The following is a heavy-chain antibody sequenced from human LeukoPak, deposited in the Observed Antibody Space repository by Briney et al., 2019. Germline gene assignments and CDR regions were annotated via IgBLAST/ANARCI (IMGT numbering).Heavy chain of an antibody. CDR2: IYYSGST. Sequence: SETLSLTCTVSGGSISSYYWSWIRQPPGKGLEWIGYIYYSGSTNYNPSLKSRVTISVDTSKNQFSLKLSSVTAADTAVYYCARGGIAAAGTLRDWGQGTLVTVSS. V-gene: IGHV4-59*01. D-gene: IGHD6-13*01. CDR1: GGSISSYY. J-gene: IGHJ4*02. CDR3: ARGGIAAAGTLRD.